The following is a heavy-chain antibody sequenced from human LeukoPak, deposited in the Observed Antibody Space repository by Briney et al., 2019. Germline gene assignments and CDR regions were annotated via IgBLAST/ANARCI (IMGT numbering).Heavy chain of an antibody. Sequence: QPGGSLRLSCEASGFTVSSNYMSWVRQAPGKGLEWVSAITGTGGSTYYADSVKGRFTISRDNSKNTLYLQMNSLRAEDTAVYYCATRGYCSGTSCYAPQPWGQGTLVTVSS. CDR1: GFTVSSNY. J-gene: IGHJ5*02. CDR3: ATRGYCSGTSCYAPQP. D-gene: IGHD2-2*01. CDR2: ITGTGGST. V-gene: IGHV3-23*01.